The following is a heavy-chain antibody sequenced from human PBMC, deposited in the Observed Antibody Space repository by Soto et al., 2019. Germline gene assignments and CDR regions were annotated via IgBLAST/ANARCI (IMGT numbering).Heavy chain of an antibody. J-gene: IGHJ6*02. Sequence: SETLSLTCAVYGGSFSGYYWSWIRQPPGKGLEWIGEINHSGSTNYNPSLKSRVTISVDTSKNQFSLKLSSVTAADTAVYYCARIVPAAIFFRYYYYAMDVWGQGTTVTVSS. V-gene: IGHV4-34*01. CDR3: ARIVPAAIFFRYYYYAMDV. CDR2: INHSGST. D-gene: IGHD2-2*02. CDR1: GGSFSGYY.